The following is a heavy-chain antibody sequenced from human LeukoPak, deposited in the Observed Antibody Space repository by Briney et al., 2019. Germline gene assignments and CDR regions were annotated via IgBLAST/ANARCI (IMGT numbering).Heavy chain of an antibody. V-gene: IGHV3-23*01. J-gene: IGHJ4*02. CDR3: AKDYCRDGNCPFPFLDY. Sequence: NPGGSLRLSCAASGFTLTNHGVSWVRQAPGKGLEWVSIITGTGGRYYGDSVKGRFILSRDNSKNTVYMQMSSLRAEDTATYYCAKDYCRDGNCPFPFLDYWGQGTLVTVSS. CDR1: GFTLTNHG. D-gene: IGHD2-15*01. CDR2: ITGTGGR.